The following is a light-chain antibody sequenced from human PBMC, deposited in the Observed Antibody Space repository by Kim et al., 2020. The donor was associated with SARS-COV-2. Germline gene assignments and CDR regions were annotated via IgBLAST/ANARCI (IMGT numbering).Light chain of an antibody. CDR1: SLRTYY. CDR2: GKN. Sequence: SSELTQDPAVSVALGQTVRITCQGDSLRTYYASWYQQKPGQAPVLVIYGKNNRPSGIPDRFSGSNSGNTASLTITGAQAEDEADYYCKSRDSSGNLLVFGGGTQLTVL. J-gene: IGLJ2*01. V-gene: IGLV3-19*01. CDR3: KSRDSSGNLLV.